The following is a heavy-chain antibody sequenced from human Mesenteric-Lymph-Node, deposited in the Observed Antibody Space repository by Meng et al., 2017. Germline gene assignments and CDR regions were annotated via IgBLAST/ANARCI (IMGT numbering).Heavy chain of an antibody. D-gene: IGHD3-9*01. J-gene: IGHJ6*02. CDR3: ARARYFDWLHYYYGMDV. CDR1: GLTISNCA. V-gene: IGHV3-48*03. Sequence: GESLKISCAASGLTISNCAMSWVRQAPGKGLEWVSYISSSGSTIYYADSVKGRFTISRDNAKNSLYLQMNSLRAEDTAVYYCARARYFDWLHYYYGMDVWGQGTTVTISS. CDR2: ISSSGSTI.